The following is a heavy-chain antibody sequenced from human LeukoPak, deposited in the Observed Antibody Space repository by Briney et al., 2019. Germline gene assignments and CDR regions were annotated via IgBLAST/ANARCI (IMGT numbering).Heavy chain of an antibody. V-gene: IGHV2-70*04. CDR1: GFSFSTNGIR. J-gene: IGHJ4*02. Sequence: SGPALVQPTPPLTLTCTFSGFSFSTNGIRVSWIPQPPGKALEWLARIDWDDDKFYSTSLKTRLTISKDTSKNQVVLTMTNMDPVDTGTYYCARMGSGWYTFDFWGQGTLVTVPS. D-gene: IGHD6-19*01. CDR2: IDWDDDK. CDR3: ARMGSGWYTFDF.